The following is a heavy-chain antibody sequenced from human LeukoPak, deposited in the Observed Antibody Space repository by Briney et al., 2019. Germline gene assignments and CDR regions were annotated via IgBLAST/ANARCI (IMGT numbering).Heavy chain of an antibody. CDR1: GGSISSYY. CDR2: IYYSGST. CDR3: AKDPVSSSWNYGRNWFDP. Sequence: KPSETLSLTCTVSGGSISSYYWSWIRQPPGKGPEWIGYIYYSGSTNYNPSLKSRVTISVDTSKNQFSLKLSSVTAADTAVYYCAKDPVSSSWNYGRNWFDPWGQGTLVTVSS. V-gene: IGHV4-59*12. J-gene: IGHJ5*02. D-gene: IGHD1-7*01.